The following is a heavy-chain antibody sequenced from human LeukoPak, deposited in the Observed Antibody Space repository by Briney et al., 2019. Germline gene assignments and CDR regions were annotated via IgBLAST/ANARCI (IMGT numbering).Heavy chain of an antibody. CDR3: ARVSNTGIQLWSPIFDY. V-gene: IGHV1-2*06. CDR1: GYTFTGYY. D-gene: IGHD5-18*01. Sequence: ASVKVSCKASGYTFTGYYMHWVRQAPGQGLEWMGRINPNSGGTNYAQKFQVRVTMTRDTSISTAYMELSRLRSDDTAVYYCARVSNTGIQLWSPIFDYWGQGTLVTVSS. J-gene: IGHJ4*02. CDR2: INPNSGGT.